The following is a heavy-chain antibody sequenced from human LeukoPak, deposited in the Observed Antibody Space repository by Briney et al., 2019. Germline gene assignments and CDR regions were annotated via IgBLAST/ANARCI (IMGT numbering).Heavy chain of an antibody. CDR1: GFTFSSYA. CDR2: ISSNGGST. Sequence: GGSLRLSCSASGFTFSSYAMHWVRQAPGKGLGYVSAISSNGGSTYYADSVKGRFTISRDNSKNTLYLQMSSLRAEDTAVYYCVKDSHAHDYWGQGTLVTVSS. J-gene: IGHJ4*02. V-gene: IGHV3-64D*06. CDR3: VKDSHAHDY.